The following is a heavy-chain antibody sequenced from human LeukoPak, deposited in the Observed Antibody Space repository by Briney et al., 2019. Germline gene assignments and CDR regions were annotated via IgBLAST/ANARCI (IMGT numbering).Heavy chain of an antibody. J-gene: IGHJ3*02. Sequence: SETLSLTCAVYGGSFSGYYWSWIRQPPGKGLEWIGEINHSGSTNYNPSLKSRVTISVDTSKNQFSLKLSSVTAADTAVYCCARDRSGSYYWGVFAIWGQRTTVAVSS. V-gene: IGHV4-34*01. CDR2: INHSGST. CDR1: GGSFSGYY. D-gene: IGHD1-26*01. CDR3: ARDRSGSYYWGVFAI.